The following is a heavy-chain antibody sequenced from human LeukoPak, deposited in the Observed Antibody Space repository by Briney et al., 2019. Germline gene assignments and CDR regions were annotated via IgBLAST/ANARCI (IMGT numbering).Heavy chain of an antibody. CDR2: IYYSGST. Sequence: SETLSLTCTVSGGSISSYYWSWIRQPPGEGLEWIGYIYYSGSTNYNPSLKSRVTISVDTSKNQFSLKLSSVTAADTAVYYCARASPQYYDFWSGYYPLGHYYYMDVWGKGTTVTVSS. V-gene: IGHV4-59*01. CDR1: GGSISSYY. CDR3: ARASPQYYDFWSGYYPLGHYYYMDV. D-gene: IGHD3-3*01. J-gene: IGHJ6*03.